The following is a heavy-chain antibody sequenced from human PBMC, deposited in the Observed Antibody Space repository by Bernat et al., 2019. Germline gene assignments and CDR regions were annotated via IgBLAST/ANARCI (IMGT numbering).Heavy chain of an antibody. CDR2: IKMKADGGTT. CDR1: GFTFSNAW. Sequence: EVQLVDSGGGLVKPGGSLRLSCAASGFTFSNAWMNWVRQAPGKGLEWVGHIKMKADGGTTDYAAPVKGRFTISRDDAENTLYLQMNSLRTEDTAMYFCAKDYWNYFDYWGQGALVTVSS. V-gene: IGHV3-15*07. D-gene: IGHD1-1*01. J-gene: IGHJ4*02. CDR3: AKDYWNYFDY.